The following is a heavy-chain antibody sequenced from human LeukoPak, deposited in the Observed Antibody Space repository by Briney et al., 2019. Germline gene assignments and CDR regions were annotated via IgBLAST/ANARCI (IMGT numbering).Heavy chain of an antibody. CDR1: GGSISSYY. V-gene: IGHV4-59*08. CDR3: ARLNCSGGSCYPYYYYYYMDV. J-gene: IGHJ6*03. Sequence: SETLSLTCTVSGGSISSYYWSWIRQPLGKGLEWIGYIYYSGSTNYNPSLKSRVTISVDTSKNQFSLKLSSVTAADTAVYYCARLNCSGGSCYPYYYYYYMDVWGKGTTVTVSS. D-gene: IGHD2-15*01. CDR2: IYYSGST.